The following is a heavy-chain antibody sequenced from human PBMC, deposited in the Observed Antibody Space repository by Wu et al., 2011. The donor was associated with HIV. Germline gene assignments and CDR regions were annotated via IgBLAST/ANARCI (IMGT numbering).Heavy chain of an antibody. J-gene: IGHJ6*03. D-gene: IGHD2-15*01. V-gene: IGHV1-69*06. Sequence: SWVRQAPGQGLEWMEESSLIQVHKLRTEVQGRVTVSADRSTTTVHMELRSLRSEDTAVYYCARSGEAAEYYYYYMNVWGTGTTVTVSS. CDR2: SSLIQVH. CDR3: ARSGEAAEYYYYYMNV.